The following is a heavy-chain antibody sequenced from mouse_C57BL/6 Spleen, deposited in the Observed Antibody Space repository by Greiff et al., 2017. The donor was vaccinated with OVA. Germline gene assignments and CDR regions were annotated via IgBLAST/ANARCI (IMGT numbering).Heavy chain of an antibody. Sequence: EVKVMESGGGLVQPKGSLKLSCAASGFSFNTYAMNWVRQAPGKGLEWVARIRSKSNNYATYYADSVKDRFTISRDDSESMLYLQMNNLKTEDTAMYYCVRQGYDGYYGFAYWGQGTLVTVSA. CDR1: GFSFNTYA. V-gene: IGHV10-1*01. J-gene: IGHJ3*01. CDR2: IRSKSNNYAT. D-gene: IGHD2-3*01. CDR3: VRQGYDGYYGFAY.